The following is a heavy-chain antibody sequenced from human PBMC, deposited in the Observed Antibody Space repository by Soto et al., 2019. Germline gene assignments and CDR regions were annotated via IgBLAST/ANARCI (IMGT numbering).Heavy chain of an antibody. V-gene: IGHV3-7*05. CDR2: IKQDGSEE. D-gene: IGHD5-18*01. CDR1: GFTFSTSW. Sequence: EVQLVESGGGLVQPGGSLKISCSASGFTFSTSWMSWVRQAPGQGLEWVANIKQDGSEEYYVDSVKGRFTVYRDNAKHSLYLQMSSLRVEDTAVYFCAGGQSHSDAYWGRGTLVNVSS. CDR3: AGGQSHSDAY. J-gene: IGHJ4*02.